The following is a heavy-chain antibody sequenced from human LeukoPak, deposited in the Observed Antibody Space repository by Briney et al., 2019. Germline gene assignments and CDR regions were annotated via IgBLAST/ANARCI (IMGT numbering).Heavy chain of an antibody. CDR1: GFTVSSNY. Sequence: GGSLRLSCAASGFTVSSNYMSWVRQAPGKGLEWVSVIYSGGSTYYADSVKGRFTISRDNSKNTLYLQMNSLRAEDTAAYYCARMIQLSFFDYWGQGTLVTVSS. CDR2: IYSGGST. J-gene: IGHJ4*02. D-gene: IGHD5-18*01. CDR3: ARMIQLSFFDY. V-gene: IGHV3-66*01.